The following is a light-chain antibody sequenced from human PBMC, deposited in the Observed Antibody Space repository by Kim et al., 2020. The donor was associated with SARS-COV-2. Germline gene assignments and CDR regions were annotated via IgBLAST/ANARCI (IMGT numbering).Light chain of an antibody. CDR1: GSAVGSYNR. Sequence: RSVTISCTGTGSAVGSYNRVSWYQQPPGTAPKLMIYEVSNRPSGVPDRFSGSKSGNTASLTISGLQAEDEADYYCSSYTSSSTYVFGTGTKVTVL. V-gene: IGLV2-18*02. CDR3: SSYTSSSTYV. J-gene: IGLJ1*01. CDR2: EVS.